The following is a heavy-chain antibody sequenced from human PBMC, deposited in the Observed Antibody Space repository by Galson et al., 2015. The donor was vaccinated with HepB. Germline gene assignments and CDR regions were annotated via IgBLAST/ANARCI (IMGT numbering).Heavy chain of an antibody. V-gene: IGHV1-8*01. CDR3: ARGLPPGFLELEY. D-gene: IGHD3-3*01. CDR2: MNPNSGNT. J-gene: IGHJ4*02. Sequence: SVKVSCKASGYTFTSYDINWVRQATGQGLEWMGWMNPNSGNTGYAQKFQDRVTMTRNTSINTAYMELTSLRSEDTAVYYCARGLPPGFLELEYWGQGSLVTVSS. CDR1: GYTFTSYD.